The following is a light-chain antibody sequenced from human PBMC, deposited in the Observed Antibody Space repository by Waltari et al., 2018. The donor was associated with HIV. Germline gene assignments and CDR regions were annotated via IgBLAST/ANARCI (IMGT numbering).Light chain of an antibody. CDR1: QSVLYSSNNKNY. J-gene: IGKJ1*01. CDR2: WAS. CDR3: QQYYTTPRT. V-gene: IGKV4-1*01. Sequence: DFVMTQSPDSLAVSLGERATINCKSSQSVLYSSNNKNYLAWYQQKPGQPPKLLIYWASTRESGVADRFTGTGSGTDFTLTISSLQAEDVAVYYCQQYYTTPRTFGQGTKVVIK.